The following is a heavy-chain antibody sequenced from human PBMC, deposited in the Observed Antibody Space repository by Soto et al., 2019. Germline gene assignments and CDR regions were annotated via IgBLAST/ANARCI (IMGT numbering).Heavy chain of an antibody. CDR2: IYYSGST. D-gene: IGHD6-13*01. CDR1: GGSISSYY. Sequence: SLTCTVSGGSISSYYWSWIRQPPGKGLEWIGYIYYSGSTNYNPSLKSRVTISVDTSKNQFSLKLSSVTAADTAVYYCARGIAAAENYYYYYYMDVWGKGTTVTVSS. V-gene: IGHV4-59*01. J-gene: IGHJ6*03. CDR3: ARGIAAAENYYYYYYMDV.